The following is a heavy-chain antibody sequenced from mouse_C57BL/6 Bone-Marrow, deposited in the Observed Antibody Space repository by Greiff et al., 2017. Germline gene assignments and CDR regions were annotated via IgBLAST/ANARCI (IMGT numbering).Heavy chain of an antibody. CDR1: YTFSRRVH. Sequence: QVQLQQSGPELARPWASVKISCQAFYTFSRRVHFAIRDTNYWMQWVRQRPGQGLDWIGAIYPGNGDTSYNQKFKGKATLTADKSTRTGYMQLSSLASEDSAVYDCACYDYDEAYWGQGTLVTVSA. D-gene: IGHD2-4*01. J-gene: IGHJ3*01. CDR2: GQGLDWIG. CDR3: SEDSAVYDCACYDYDEAY. V-gene: IGHV1-87*01.